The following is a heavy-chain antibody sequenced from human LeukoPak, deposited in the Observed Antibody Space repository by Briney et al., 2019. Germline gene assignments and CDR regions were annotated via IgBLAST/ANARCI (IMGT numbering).Heavy chain of an antibody. CDR1: GGTSSSYA. V-gene: IGHV1-69*05. CDR3: ARDIAAAGPFDY. D-gene: IGHD6-13*01. CDR2: IIPIFGTA. Sequence: GASVKVSCKASGGTSSSYAISWVRQAPGQGLEWMGGIIPIFGTANYAQKFQGRVTITTDESTSTAYMELSSLRSEDTAVYYCARDIAAAGPFDYWGQGTLVTVSS. J-gene: IGHJ4*02.